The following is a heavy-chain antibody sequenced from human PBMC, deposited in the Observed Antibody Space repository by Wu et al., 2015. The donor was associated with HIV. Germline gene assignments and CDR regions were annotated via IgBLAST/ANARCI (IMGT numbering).Heavy chain of an antibody. CDR3: ARDLGDDFAVRGYYWYMDV. CDR1: GYTFTAHY. V-gene: IGHV1-2*02. D-gene: IGHD2-21*01. Sequence: QVQLEQSGAELAKPGASVRVSCQASGYTFTAHYIHWVRQAPGQGLEWMGWIRPDSGATVYAEKFEDRVTLTRDASISTAYLQLNRLRSDDTAVYFCARDLGDDFAVRGYYWYMDVWGRGTAITVSS. CDR2: IRPDSGAT. J-gene: IGHJ6*03.